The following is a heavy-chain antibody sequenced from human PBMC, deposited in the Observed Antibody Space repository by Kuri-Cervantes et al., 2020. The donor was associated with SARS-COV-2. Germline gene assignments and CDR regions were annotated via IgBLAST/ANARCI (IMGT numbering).Heavy chain of an antibody. J-gene: IGHJ4*02. CDR1: GFTFSSYA. CDR2: ISYDGSNK. D-gene: IGHD3-10*01. Sequence: GGSLRLSCAASGFTFSSYAMHWVRQAPGKGLEWVAVISYDGSNKYYAGSVKGRFTISRDNSKNTLYLQMNSLRAEDTAVYYCARSPGAYFDYWGQGTLVTVSS. CDR3: ARSPGAYFDY. V-gene: IGHV3-30*04.